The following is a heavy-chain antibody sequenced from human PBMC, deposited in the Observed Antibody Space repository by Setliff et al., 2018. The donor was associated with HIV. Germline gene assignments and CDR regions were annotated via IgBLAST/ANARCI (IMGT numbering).Heavy chain of an antibody. Sequence: PGGSLRLSCAASGIIFSDSVMSWVRQASGKGLECLSYISSTSSTYIYYADPVKGRFTISRDNARNTLYLQMNSLRAEDTAVYYCARGDRDSSGYFLFDYWGQGTLVTAPQ. CDR3: ARGDRDSSGYFLFDY. D-gene: IGHD3-22*01. V-gene: IGHV3-21*05. J-gene: IGHJ4*02. CDR1: GIIFSDSV. CDR2: ISSTSSTYI.